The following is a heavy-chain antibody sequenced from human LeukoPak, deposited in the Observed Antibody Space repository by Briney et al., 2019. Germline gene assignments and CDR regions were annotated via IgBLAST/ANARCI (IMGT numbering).Heavy chain of an antibody. CDR2: INPNSGGT. CDR3: ASIYYDSSGSRPYYYGMDV. J-gene: IGHJ6*02. D-gene: IGHD3-22*01. V-gene: IGHV1-2*02. Sequence: VSVKVSCKASGYTFTGYYMHWVRQAPGQGLEWMGWINPNSGGTNYAQKFQGRVTMSRDTSISTAYMELSRLRSDDTAVYYCASIYYDSSGSRPYYYGMDVWGQGTTVTVSS. CDR1: GYTFTGYY.